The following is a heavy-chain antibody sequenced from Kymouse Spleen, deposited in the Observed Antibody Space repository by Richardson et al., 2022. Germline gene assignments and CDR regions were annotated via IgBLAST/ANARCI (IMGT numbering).Heavy chain of an antibody. CDR2: ISYDGSNK. CDR3: AKDKKGWELTYYYYYGMDV. D-gene: IGHD1-26*01. V-gene: IGHV3-30*18. Sequence: QVQLVESGGGVVQPGRSLRLSCAASGFTFSSYGMHWVRQAPGKGLEWVAVISYDGSNKYYADSVKGRFTISRDNSKNTLYLQMNSLRAEDTAVYYCAKDKKGWELTYYYYYGMDVWGQGTTVTVSS. CDR1: GFTFSSYG. J-gene: IGHJ6*02.